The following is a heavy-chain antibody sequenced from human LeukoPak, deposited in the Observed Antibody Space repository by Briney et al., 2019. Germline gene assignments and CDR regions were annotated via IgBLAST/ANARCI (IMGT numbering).Heavy chain of an antibody. V-gene: IGHV3-48*03. CDR1: GFTFSNYE. Sequence: PGGSLRLSCAASGFTFSNYEMNWVRQAPGKGLEGVSYISSSGSTIYYADSVKGRFTISRDNAKNSLSLQMNSLRAEDTAVYYCAELGITMIGGVWGKGTTVTISS. CDR2: ISSSGSTI. CDR3: AELGITMIGGV. J-gene: IGHJ6*04. D-gene: IGHD3-10*02.